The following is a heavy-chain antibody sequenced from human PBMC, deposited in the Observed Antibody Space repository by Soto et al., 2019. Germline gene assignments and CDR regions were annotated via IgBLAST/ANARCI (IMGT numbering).Heavy chain of an antibody. CDR3: ARESEYDYVWGSYRSPNSNWFDP. CDR2: INPSGGST. CDR1: GYTFTSYY. D-gene: IGHD3-16*02. J-gene: IGHJ5*02. Sequence: GASVKVSCKASGYTFTSYYMHWVRQAPGQGLEWMGIINPSGGSTSYAQKFQGRVTMTRDTSTSTVYMELSSLRSEDTAVYYCARESEYDYVWGSYRSPNSNWFDPWGQGTLVTVSS. V-gene: IGHV1-46*03.